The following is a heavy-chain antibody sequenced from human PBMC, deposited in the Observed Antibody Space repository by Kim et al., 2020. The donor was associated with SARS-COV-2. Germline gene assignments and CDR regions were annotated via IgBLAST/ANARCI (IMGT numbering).Heavy chain of an antibody. D-gene: IGHD1-26*01. CDR3: AKESKVVGATVRGFYFGC. Sequence: GGSLRLSCAASGFTFSSYAMSWVRQAPGKGLEWVSAISGSGGSTYYADSVKGRFTIARDNSKNTLYLQMNSLRAEDTAVYYCAKESKVVGATVRGFYFGCRGQGTLVTFSS. J-gene: IGHJ4*02. V-gene: IGHV3-23*01. CDR1: GFTFSSYA. CDR2: ISGSGGST.